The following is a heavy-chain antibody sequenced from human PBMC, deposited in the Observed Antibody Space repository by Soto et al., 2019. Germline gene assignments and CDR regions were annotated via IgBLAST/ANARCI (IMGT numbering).Heavy chain of an antibody. CDR3: ARANVGPPGGGSWTMPFDF. Sequence: QVQLQESGPGLVKPSETLSLTCTVSGGSVSSYYWSWFRQPAGKGLEWIGRIYTGGSTNYNPSLKRRVTMSVDTSKNQFSLRLTSVTAADTAVYYCARANVGPPGGGSWTMPFDFWGQGTLVTVSS. J-gene: IGHJ4*02. D-gene: IGHD2-15*01. V-gene: IGHV4-4*07. CDR2: IYTGGST. CDR1: GGSVSSYY.